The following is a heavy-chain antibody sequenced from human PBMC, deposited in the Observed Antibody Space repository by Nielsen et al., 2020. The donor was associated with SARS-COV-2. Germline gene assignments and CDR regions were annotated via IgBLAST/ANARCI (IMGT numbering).Heavy chain of an antibody. CDR2: ISYDGSNK. Sequence: GESLKISCAASGFTFSSYGMHWVRQAPGKGLEWVAVISYDGSNKYYADSVKDRFTISRDNAKNTLYLQMNSLRAEDTAVYYCARPNGLGPDYFDYWGQGTLVTVSS. CDR3: ARPNGLGPDYFDY. V-gene: IGHV3-30*03. CDR1: GFTFSSYG. D-gene: IGHD2-8*01. J-gene: IGHJ4*02.